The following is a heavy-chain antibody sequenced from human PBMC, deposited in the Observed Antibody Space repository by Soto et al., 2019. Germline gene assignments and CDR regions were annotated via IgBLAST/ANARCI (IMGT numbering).Heavy chain of an antibody. V-gene: IGHV3-23*01. Sequence: GGSLRLSCAASGFTFSSYALSLVRQAPGKGLEWVSSISGSGGSTYYADSVKGRFTISRDNSKITLYLQMNSLRAEDTAVYYCAKVVIVVVTYFDYWGQGTLVTVSS. CDR2: ISGSGGST. D-gene: IGHD3-22*01. CDR3: AKVVIVVVTYFDY. CDR1: GFTFSSYA. J-gene: IGHJ4*02.